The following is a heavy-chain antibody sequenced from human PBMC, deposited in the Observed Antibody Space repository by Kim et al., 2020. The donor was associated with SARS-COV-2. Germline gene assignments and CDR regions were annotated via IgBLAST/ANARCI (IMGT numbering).Heavy chain of an antibody. Sequence: GESLKISCKGSGYSFTSYWIGWVRQMPGKGLEWMGIIYPGDSDTRYSPSFQGQVTISADKSISTAYLQWSSLKASDTAMYYCARSPAEYYGSGNYGMDVWGQGTTVTVSS. V-gene: IGHV5-51*01. J-gene: IGHJ6*02. CDR1: GYSFTSYW. CDR3: ARSPAEYYGSGNYGMDV. D-gene: IGHD3-10*01. CDR2: IYPGDSDT.